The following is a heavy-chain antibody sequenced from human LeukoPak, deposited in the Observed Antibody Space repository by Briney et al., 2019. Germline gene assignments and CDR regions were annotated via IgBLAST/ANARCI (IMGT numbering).Heavy chain of an antibody. Sequence: SETLSLTCTVSGGSISSYYWSWIRQPPGKGLEWLGYIYYSGSTNYNPSLKGRVTISVDSSKNQFSLRLSSVTAADTAVYYCAGSQRGYSGYENYWGQGTLVTVSS. D-gene: IGHD5-12*01. CDR1: GGSISSYY. CDR2: IYYSGST. V-gene: IGHV4-59*01. J-gene: IGHJ4*02. CDR3: AGSQRGYSGYENY.